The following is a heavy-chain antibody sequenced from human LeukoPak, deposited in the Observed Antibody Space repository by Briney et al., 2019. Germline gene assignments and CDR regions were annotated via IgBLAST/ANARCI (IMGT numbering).Heavy chain of an antibody. Sequence: SVKVSCKASGGTFSSYAISWVRQAPGQGLEWMGGIIPILGIANYAQKFQGRVTITADKSTSTAYMELSSLRSEVTAVYYCARDGADIAVAGTRYFDYWGQGTLVTVSS. V-gene: IGHV1-69*10. CDR3: ARDGADIAVAGTRYFDY. D-gene: IGHD6-19*01. J-gene: IGHJ4*02. CDR1: GGTFSSYA. CDR2: IIPILGIA.